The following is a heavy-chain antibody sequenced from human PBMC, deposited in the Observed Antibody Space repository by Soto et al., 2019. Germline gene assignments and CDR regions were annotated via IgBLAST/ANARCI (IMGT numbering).Heavy chain of an antibody. CDR3: ARLGYCSGGSCYWFDP. CDR2: IYYSGST. D-gene: IGHD2-15*01. J-gene: IGHJ5*02. Sequence: PSETMNLTSTVSGGTISSYDWSWIRKNTGKGLEWIGYIYYSGSTNYNPSLKSRVTISVDTSKNQFSLKLSSVTAADTAVYYCARLGYCSGGSCYWFDPWGQGTLVTVSP. V-gene: IGHV4-59*08. CDR1: GGTISSYD.